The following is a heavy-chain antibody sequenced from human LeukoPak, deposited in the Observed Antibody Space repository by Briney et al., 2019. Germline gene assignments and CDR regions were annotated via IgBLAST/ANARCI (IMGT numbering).Heavy chain of an antibody. Sequence: PSETLSLTCTVSGGSINNYYWNWIRQPPGKGLEWIGYMSYSGNTYYNPSLKSRVTISVDMSKNQFYLQVSSVTAADTAVYYCARDEYGGPFDYWGQGALVTVSS. CDR2: MSYSGNT. CDR1: GGSINNYY. CDR3: ARDEYGGPFDY. D-gene: IGHD4/OR15-4a*01. V-gene: IGHV4-59*01. J-gene: IGHJ4*02.